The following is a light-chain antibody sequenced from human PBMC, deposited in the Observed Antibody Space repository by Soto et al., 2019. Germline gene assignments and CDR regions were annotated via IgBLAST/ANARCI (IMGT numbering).Light chain of an antibody. V-gene: IGKV3-11*01. CDR1: QSGRSY. CDR2: DAF. Sequence: EILLTHSPITLSLSPGEIATLSCRASQSGRSYLACYQQKPGQAPRLLIYDAFKRATGIPARFSGSGSGTDFTLTISSLEPEDFAVYYCQQRSNWPSTFGGGTKVEIK. J-gene: IGKJ4*01. CDR3: QQRSNWPST.